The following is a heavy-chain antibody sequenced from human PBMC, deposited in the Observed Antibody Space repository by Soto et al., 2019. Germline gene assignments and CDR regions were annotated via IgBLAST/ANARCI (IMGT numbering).Heavy chain of an antibody. CDR1: GGSISSYY. Sequence: LSLTCTVSGGSISSYYCSWIRQARGKGLELIGYIYYSGSTNYNPSLKSRVTISVDTSKNQFSLKLSSVTAADTAVYYCARAVYYYDSSGHFDYWGQGTLVTVSS. CDR3: ARAVYYYDSSGHFDY. D-gene: IGHD3-22*01. J-gene: IGHJ4*02. V-gene: IGHV4-59*01. CDR2: IYYSGST.